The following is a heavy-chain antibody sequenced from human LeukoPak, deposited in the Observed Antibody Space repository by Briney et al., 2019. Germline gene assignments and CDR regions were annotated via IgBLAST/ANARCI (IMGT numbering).Heavy chain of an antibody. CDR3: ARDDGYRGVDF. CDR1: GFTFSNYW. V-gene: IGHV3-7*01. Sequence: GGSLRLSCVASGFTFSNYWMSWVRRTPGTGLEWVANIKKDGGEKYYVDSMKGRSTISRDNAKNSLYLQMNSLRAEDTAVYYCARDDGYRGVDFWGQGTLATVSS. CDR2: IKKDGGEK. D-gene: IGHD5-24*01. J-gene: IGHJ4*02.